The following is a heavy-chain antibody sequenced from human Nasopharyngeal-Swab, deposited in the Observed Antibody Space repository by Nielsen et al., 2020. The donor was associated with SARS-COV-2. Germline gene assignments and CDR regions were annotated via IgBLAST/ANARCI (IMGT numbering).Heavy chain of an antibody. J-gene: IGHJ4*02. CDR3: AKMAGYSSSWYGSSLIDY. CDR1: GFTFSSYG. Sequence: GGSLRLSCAASGFTFSSYGMHWVRQAPGKGLEWVAVISYDGSNKYYADSVKGRFTIPRDNSKNTLYLQMNSLRAEDTAVYYCAKMAGYSSSWYGSSLIDYWGQGTLVTVSS. V-gene: IGHV3-30*18. D-gene: IGHD6-13*01. CDR2: ISYDGSNK.